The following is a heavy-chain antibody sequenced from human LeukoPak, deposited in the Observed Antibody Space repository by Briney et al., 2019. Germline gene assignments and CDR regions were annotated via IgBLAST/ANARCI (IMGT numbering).Heavy chain of an antibody. CDR1: GFTFSNTW. J-gene: IGHJ3*02. V-gene: IGHV3-74*03. CDR3: ARARTTGTWGDAFDI. Sequence: GSLRLSCAASGFTFSNTWMHWVRQAPGKGLVWVSRIHSDGISTTYADSVKGRFTISRDNAKNTLYLQMNSLRAEDTAVYYCARARTTGTWGDAFDIWGQGTMVTVSS. CDR2: IHSDGIST. D-gene: IGHD1-1*01.